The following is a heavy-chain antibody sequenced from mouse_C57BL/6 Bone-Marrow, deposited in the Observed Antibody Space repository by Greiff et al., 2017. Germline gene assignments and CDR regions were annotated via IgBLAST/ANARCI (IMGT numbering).Heavy chain of an antibody. CDR3: ARADYGYAMDY. J-gene: IGHJ4*01. CDR2: INPSSGYT. D-gene: IGHD2-4*01. Sequence: QVQLQQSGAELARPGASVKMSCKASGYTFTSYTMHWVKQRPGQGLEWIGYINPSSGYTKYNQKFKDKATLTADKSSSTAYMQLSILTSEDSAVYYCARADYGYAMDYWGQGTSVTVSS. V-gene: IGHV1-4*01. CDR1: GYTFTSYT.